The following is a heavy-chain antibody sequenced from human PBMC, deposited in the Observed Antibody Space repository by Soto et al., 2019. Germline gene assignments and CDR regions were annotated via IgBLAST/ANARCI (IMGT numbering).Heavy chain of an antibody. CDR2: IIPIFGTA. J-gene: IGHJ5*02. V-gene: IGHV1-69*12. CDR1: GGTFSSYA. D-gene: IGHD3-3*01. Sequence: QVQLVQSGAEVKKPGSSVKVSCKASGGTFSSYAISWVRQAPGQGLEWMGGIIPIFGTANYAQKFQGRVTITADDSTSTAYMELSSVRSEDTAVYYCARDQFAISTLDLNWFDPWGQGTLVTVSS. CDR3: ARDQFAISTLDLNWFDP.